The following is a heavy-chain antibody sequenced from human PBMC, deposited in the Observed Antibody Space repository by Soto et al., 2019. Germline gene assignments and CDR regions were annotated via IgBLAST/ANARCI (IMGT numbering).Heavy chain of an antibody. CDR3: ARRGYSYGYGNWFDP. Sequence: PSETLSLTCTVSGGSISSYYWSWIRQPPGKGLEWIGYIYYSGSTNYNPSLKSRVTISVDTSKNQFSLKLSSVTAADTAVYYCARRGYSYGYGNWFDPWGQGTLVTVSS. V-gene: IGHV4-59*08. D-gene: IGHD5-18*01. CDR1: GGSISSYY. J-gene: IGHJ5*02. CDR2: IYYSGST.